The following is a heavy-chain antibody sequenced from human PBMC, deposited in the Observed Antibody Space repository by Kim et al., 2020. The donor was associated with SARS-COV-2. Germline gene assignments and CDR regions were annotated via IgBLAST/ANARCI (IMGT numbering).Heavy chain of an antibody. D-gene: IGHD3-10*01. CDR2: INTNTGNP. J-gene: IGHJ5*02. CDR3: VRTMVRGVIPS. CDR1: GYAFTTYP. Sequence: ASVKVSCKASGYAFTTYPMTWVRRAPGHGLEWMGWINTNTGNPTYAQGFTGRFVFSLDTSVSTTYLQINSLQAEDTCVYYCVRTMVRGVIPSWGQGTLGT. V-gene: IGHV7-4-1*02.